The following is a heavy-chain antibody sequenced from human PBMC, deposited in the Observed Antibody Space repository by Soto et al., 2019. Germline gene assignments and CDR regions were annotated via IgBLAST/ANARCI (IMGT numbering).Heavy chain of an antibody. CDR2: IYDSGST. V-gene: IGHV4-59*11. CDR1: GDSLNNHY. Sequence: SENLSLTCSVSGDSLNNHYWTWIRQPPGKGLEWIGNIYDSGSTNYSPALKSRVSMSVDTSKNLFSLKMNSVTAAQTAGDYCARSSIAPVDYFDFCGVGTVVT. CDR3: ARSSIAPVDYFDF. D-gene: IGHD2-15*01. J-gene: IGHJ4*02.